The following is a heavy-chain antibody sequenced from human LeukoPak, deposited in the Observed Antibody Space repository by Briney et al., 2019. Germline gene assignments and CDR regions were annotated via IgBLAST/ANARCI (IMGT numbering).Heavy chain of an antibody. Sequence: SETLSLPCTVSGGSLSSYYWSWIREPPGEGLEWIGYIYYSGSTNYNPSLKSRVTISVDTSKNQFSLKLSSVTAADTAVYYCAGHTYTGLGDYWGQGTLVTVSS. J-gene: IGHJ4*02. D-gene: IGHD6-19*01. CDR3: AGHTYTGLGDY. V-gene: IGHV4-59*01. CDR2: IYYSGST. CDR1: GGSLSSYY.